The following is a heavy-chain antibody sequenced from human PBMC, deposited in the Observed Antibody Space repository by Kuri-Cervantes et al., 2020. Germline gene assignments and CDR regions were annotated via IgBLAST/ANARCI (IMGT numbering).Heavy chain of an antibody. Sequence: GSLRLSCAVYGGSFSGYYWSWIRQPPGKGLEWIGEINHSGSTNYNPSLKSRVSISVDTSKNQLSLKLSSVTAADTAVYYCARATQGFGVVIPFDYWGQGTLVTVSS. CDR1: GGSFSGYY. CDR3: ARATQGFGVVIPFDY. CDR2: INHSGST. V-gene: IGHV4-34*01. J-gene: IGHJ4*02. D-gene: IGHD3-3*01.